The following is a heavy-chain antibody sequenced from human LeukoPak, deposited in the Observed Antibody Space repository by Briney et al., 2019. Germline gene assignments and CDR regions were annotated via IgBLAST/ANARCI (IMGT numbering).Heavy chain of an antibody. Sequence: SQTLSLTCAVSGDSISSGGYWWSWVRQHPGRGAEWIGYISYGGKAYYNPSLKSRVAISADTPKNQFSLKLSSTTAADTAVYYCARAPVATPSEFDYWGQGTLVTVSS. CDR2: ISYGGKA. V-gene: IGHV4-31*11. CDR3: ARAPVATPSEFDY. D-gene: IGHD5-12*01. CDR1: GDSISSGGYW. J-gene: IGHJ4*02.